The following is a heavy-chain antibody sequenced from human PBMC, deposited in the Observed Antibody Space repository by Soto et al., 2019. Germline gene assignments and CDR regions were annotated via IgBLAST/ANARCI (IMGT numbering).Heavy chain of an antibody. CDR1: GFSLITSGVG. Sequence: QITLKEAGPTLVKPTQTLTLTCSFSGFSLITSGVGVGWIRQPPGKALEWLALIYWDDDKGYSTFLKSRLTITKDPPRNQVVRTMTNMEPADTATYYCAHTMAPRIFAYWGQGTLVTVSS. V-gene: IGHV2-5*02. CDR3: AHTMAPRIFAY. J-gene: IGHJ4*02. CDR2: IYWDDDK.